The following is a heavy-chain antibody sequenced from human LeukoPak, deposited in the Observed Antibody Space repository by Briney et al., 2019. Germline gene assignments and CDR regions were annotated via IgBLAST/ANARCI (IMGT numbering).Heavy chain of an antibody. CDR1: GYSISSYY. Sequence: PSETLSLTCAVSGYSISSYYWSWIRQPPGKGLEWIGYIYYSGSTNYNPSLKSRVTISVDTSKNQFSLKLSSVTAADTAVYYCARYYYDSSGYYSWVDYWGQGTLGTVSS. CDR3: ARYYYDSSGYYSWVDY. D-gene: IGHD3-22*01. J-gene: IGHJ4*02. V-gene: IGHV4-59*01. CDR2: IYYSGST.